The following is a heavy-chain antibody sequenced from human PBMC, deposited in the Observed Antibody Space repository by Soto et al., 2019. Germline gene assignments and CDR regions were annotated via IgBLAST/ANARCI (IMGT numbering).Heavy chain of an antibody. Sequence: ASVKVSCKASGYTFTSYDINWVRQTTGQGLEWMGWMNPNSGNTGYAQKFQGRVTMTRSTSISTAYMELSSLRSEDTAVYYCARVPRITMVRGVQIHNWFDPWGQGTLVTVSS. D-gene: IGHD3-10*01. V-gene: IGHV1-8*01. CDR1: GYTFTSYD. J-gene: IGHJ5*02. CDR3: ARVPRITMVRGVQIHNWFDP. CDR2: MNPNSGNT.